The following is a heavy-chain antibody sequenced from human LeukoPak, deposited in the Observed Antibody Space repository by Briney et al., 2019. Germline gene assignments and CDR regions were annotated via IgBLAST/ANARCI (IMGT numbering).Heavy chain of an antibody. CDR3: ARVALSLDAFDI. Sequence: GASVKVSCKASGYTFISYYMHWVGQAPDQGLEWMGIINPSGGSTSYAQKFQGRVTMTRDTSTSTVYMELSSLRSEDTAVYYCARVALSLDAFDIWGQGTMVTVSS. CDR2: INPSGGST. V-gene: IGHV1-46*01. CDR1: GYTFISYY. D-gene: IGHD2/OR15-2a*01. J-gene: IGHJ3*02.